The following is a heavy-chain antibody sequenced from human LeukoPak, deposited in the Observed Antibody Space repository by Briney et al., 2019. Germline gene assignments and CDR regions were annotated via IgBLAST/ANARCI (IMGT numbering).Heavy chain of an antibody. V-gene: IGHV3-7*01. J-gene: IGHJ6*03. CDR3: ARGAVNWNYGAGYYYMDV. CDR2: VKQDGSEK. CDR1: GFTFSSYW. D-gene: IGHD1-7*01. Sequence: PGGSLRLSCAASGFTFSSYWMSWVRQAPGKGLEWVANVKQDGSEKYYVDSVKGRFTISRDNAKNSLYLQMNSLRAEDTAVYYCARGAVNWNYGAGYYYMDVWGKGTTVTVSS.